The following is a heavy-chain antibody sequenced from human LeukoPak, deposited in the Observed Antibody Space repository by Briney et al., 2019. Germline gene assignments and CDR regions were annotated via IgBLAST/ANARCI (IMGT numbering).Heavy chain of an antibody. V-gene: IGHV4-59*01. CDR3: ARGQAALGSDY. CDR1: GGSISSYY. CDR2: IYYSGST. D-gene: IGHD6-13*01. Sequence: SETLSLTCTVSGGSISSYYWSWIRQPPGKGLEWIGYIYYSGSTNYNPSLKSRVTISVDTSKNQFSLKLSSVTAADTAVYYCARGQAALGSDYWGQGTLVTVSS. J-gene: IGHJ4*02.